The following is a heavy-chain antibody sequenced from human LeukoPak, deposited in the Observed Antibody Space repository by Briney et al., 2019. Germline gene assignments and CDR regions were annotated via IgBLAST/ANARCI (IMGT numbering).Heavy chain of an antibody. CDR2: IHTSGST. D-gene: IGHD3-10*01. CDR1: GGSISSYY. Sequence: PSETLSLTCTVSGGSISSYYWSWIRQPAGKGLEWIGRIHTSGSTNYSPSLKSRVTMSVDTSKNQFSLKLSSVTAADTAVYYCARCRFDRVRGVIIGYYYYMDVWGKGTTVTVSS. J-gene: IGHJ6*03. V-gene: IGHV4-4*07. CDR3: ARCRFDRVRGVIIGYYYYMDV.